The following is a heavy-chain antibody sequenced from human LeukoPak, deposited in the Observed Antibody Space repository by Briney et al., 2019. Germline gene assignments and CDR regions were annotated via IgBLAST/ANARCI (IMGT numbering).Heavy chain of an antibody. CDR2: IKQDGSEK. D-gene: IGHD4-17*01. V-gene: IGHV3-7*01. Sequence: PGGSLRLSCAASGFTFSNYWMTWVRQAPGKGLEWVANIKQDGSEKYYVDSVKGRFTISRDNSKNTLYLQMNGLRAEDTAVYYCAKDRSTVTTGTFDYWGQGTLVTVSS. J-gene: IGHJ4*02. CDR3: AKDRSTVTTGTFDY. CDR1: GFTFSNYW.